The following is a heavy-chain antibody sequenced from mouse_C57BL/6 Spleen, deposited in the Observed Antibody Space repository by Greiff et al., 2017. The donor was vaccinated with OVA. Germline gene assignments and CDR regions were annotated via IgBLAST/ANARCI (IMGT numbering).Heavy chain of an antibody. CDR3: ARDGSSGYVFAY. V-gene: IGHV5-4*01. Sequence: EVQRVESGGGLVKPGGSLKLSCAASGFTFSSYAMSWVRQTPEKRLEWVATISDGGSYTYYPDNVKGRFTISRDNAKNNLYLQMSHLKSEDTAMYYCARDGSSGYVFAYWGQGTLVTVSA. CDR2: ISDGGSYT. D-gene: IGHD3-2*02. J-gene: IGHJ3*01. CDR1: GFTFSSYA.